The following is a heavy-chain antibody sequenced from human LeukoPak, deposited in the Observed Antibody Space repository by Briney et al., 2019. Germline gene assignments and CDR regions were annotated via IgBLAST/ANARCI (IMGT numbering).Heavy chain of an antibody. Sequence: PGGSLRLSRVGSGFTFSSSWIHWVRQVPGKGLVWVSRLNTDGSNTAYADSVEGRFTLSSDNAKNTVYLQMNSLRDDDTGLYYCARGAVAPDTWGQGTLVIVSS. D-gene: IGHD2-21*01. CDR1: GFTFSSSW. CDR3: ARGAVAPDT. V-gene: IGHV3-74*01. CDR2: LNTDGSNT. J-gene: IGHJ4*02.